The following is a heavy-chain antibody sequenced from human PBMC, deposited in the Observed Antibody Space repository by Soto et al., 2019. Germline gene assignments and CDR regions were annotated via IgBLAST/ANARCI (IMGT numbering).Heavy chain of an antibody. D-gene: IGHD3-10*01. V-gene: IGHV3-23*04. Sequence: EVHLAESGGRLVQPGGSLRLSCAASGFTFNNHAMTWVRQAPGKGLEWVATVSSGGGATYYADPVKGRFTVSRANSKNTVSLHMDSLRADDTARYYCARDRLGFGDLDSWGPGTLLTVSS. J-gene: IGHJ4*02. CDR2: VSSGGGAT. CDR3: ARDRLGFGDLDS. CDR1: GFTFNNHA.